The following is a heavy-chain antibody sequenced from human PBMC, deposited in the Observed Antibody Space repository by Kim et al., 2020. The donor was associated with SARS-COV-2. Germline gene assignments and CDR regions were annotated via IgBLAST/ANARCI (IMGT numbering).Heavy chain of an antibody. J-gene: IGHJ4*02. CDR3: ARDRDYSNYLMYYFDY. CDR1: GFTFSSYS. D-gene: IGHD4-4*01. CDR2: ISSSSSTI. Sequence: GGSLRLSCAASGFTFSSYSMHWVRQAPGKGLEWVSYISSSSSTIYYADSVKGRFTISRDNAKNSLYLQMNSLRAEDTAVYYCARDRDYSNYLMYYFDYWGQGTLVTVSS. V-gene: IGHV3-48*04.